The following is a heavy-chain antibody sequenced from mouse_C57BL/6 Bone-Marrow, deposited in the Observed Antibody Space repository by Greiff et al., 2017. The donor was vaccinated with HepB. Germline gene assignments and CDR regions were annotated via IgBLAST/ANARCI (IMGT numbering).Heavy chain of an antibody. V-gene: IGHV5-6*01. CDR1: GFTFSSYG. J-gene: IGHJ3*01. CDR2: ISSGGSYT. CDR3: ARQSGFAY. Sequence: EVQRVESGGDLVKPGGSLKLSCAASGFTFSSYGMSWVRQTPDKRLEWVATISSGGSYTYYPASVKGRFTISRDNAKNTLYLQMSSLKSEDTAMYYCARQSGFAYWGQGTLVTVSA.